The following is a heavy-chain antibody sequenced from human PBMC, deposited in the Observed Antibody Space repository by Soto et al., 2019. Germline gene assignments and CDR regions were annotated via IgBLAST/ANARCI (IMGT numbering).Heavy chain of an antibody. CDR1: GFTFSSYA. J-gene: IGHJ4*02. CDR2: ISGSGGST. V-gene: IGHV3-23*01. CDR3: AKGTADQRGYSYGPYCSGGSCYPPGDDY. D-gene: IGHD2-15*01. Sequence: EVQLLESGGGLVQPGGSLRLSCAASGFTFSSYAMSWVRQAPGKGLEWVSAISGSGGSTYYADSVKGRFTISRDNSKNTLYLQMNSLRAEDTAVYYCAKGTADQRGYSYGPYCSGGSCYPPGDDYWGQGTLVTVSS.